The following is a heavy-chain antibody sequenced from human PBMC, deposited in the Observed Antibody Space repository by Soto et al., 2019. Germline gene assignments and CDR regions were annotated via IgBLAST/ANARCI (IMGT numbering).Heavy chain of an antibody. CDR2: IRTKPNSYAT. V-gene: IGHV3-73*01. J-gene: IGHJ5*02. Sequence: PGGSLKLSCAASGFTFSGSAIHWVRQASGKGLEWVGRIRTKPNSYATVYAPSVKGRFTISRDDSKSTAYLQMDSLETGDTAVYYCTPCRPGLATWGQGTLVTVSS. CDR3: TPCRPGLAT. D-gene: IGHD3-3*02. CDR1: GFTFSGSA.